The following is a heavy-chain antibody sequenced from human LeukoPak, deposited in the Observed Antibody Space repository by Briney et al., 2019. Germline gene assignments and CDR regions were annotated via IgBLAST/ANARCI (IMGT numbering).Heavy chain of an antibody. J-gene: IGHJ6*03. CDR3: ASRFTARQLVPADYYHMDV. CDR1: GVSFRDYT. V-gene: IGHV1-69*05. Sequence: SVKVSCKASGVSFRDYTINWVRQAPGQGLEWMGAIIPISGTTNYAQRLQGRVTLTMDDSATTAFMEMSSLRSEDTAAYYCASRFTARQLVPADYYHMDVWGKGTTVFVSS. D-gene: IGHD6-13*01. CDR2: IIPISGTT.